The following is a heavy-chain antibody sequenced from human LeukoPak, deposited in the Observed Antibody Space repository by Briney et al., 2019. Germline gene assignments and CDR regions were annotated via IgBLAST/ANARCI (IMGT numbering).Heavy chain of an antibody. CDR1: GGSMSSYY. CDR2: IYRSGST. CDR3: ARHAPEVLVAYYDSSGYPLFDP. J-gene: IGHJ5*02. Sequence: SSETLSLTCTVSGGSMSSYYWSWVRQPPGKGVEWIGYIYRSGSTNYNPSLKSRVTISVDTSKNQFSLKLSSVTAADTAVYYCARHAPEVLVAYYDSSGYPLFDPWGQGTLVTVSS. D-gene: IGHD3-22*01. V-gene: IGHV4-4*09.